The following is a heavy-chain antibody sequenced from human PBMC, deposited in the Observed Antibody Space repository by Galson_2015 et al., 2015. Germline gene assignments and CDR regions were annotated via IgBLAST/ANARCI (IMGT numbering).Heavy chain of an antibody. D-gene: IGHD5-24*01. CDR1: GFTFSNYW. V-gene: IGHV3-7*01. Sequence: SLRLSCAASGFTFSNYWMAWVRQAPGKGPEWVANIKHDVSERHYGDPVKGRFTISRDNGKNSLFLQMNSLRVEDSAVYYCARDVDGALDYRGQGILVTVSS. CDR3: ARDVDGALDY. CDR2: IKHDVSER. J-gene: IGHJ4*02.